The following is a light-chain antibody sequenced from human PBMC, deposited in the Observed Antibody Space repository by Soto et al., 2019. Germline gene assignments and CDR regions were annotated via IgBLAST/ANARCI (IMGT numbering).Light chain of an antibody. V-gene: IGLV2-14*01. CDR2: EVT. J-gene: IGLJ1*01. Sequence: QSVLTQPASVSGSPGQSITISCSGISSDVGSYNHVAWYQQFPGKTPKLIIYEVTYRPSGVSHRFSASKSGNTASLTISGLQAEDEADYYCISYTGISTSYVFGTGTKV. CDR1: SSDVGSYNH. CDR3: ISYTGISTSYV.